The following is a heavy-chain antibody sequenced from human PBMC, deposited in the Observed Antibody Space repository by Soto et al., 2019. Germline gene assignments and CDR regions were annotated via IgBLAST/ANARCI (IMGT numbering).Heavy chain of an antibody. Sequence: QVQLQQWGAGLLKPSETLSLTCAVYGGSFSGYYWSWICQPPGKGLEWIGEINHSGSTNYNPSLKSRVTLSVDTSKNQFSLKLSSVTAADTAVYYCARDYYDSSGRPTIDYWGQGTLVTVSS. V-gene: IGHV4-34*01. CDR2: INHSGST. J-gene: IGHJ4*02. D-gene: IGHD3-22*01. CDR3: ARDYYDSSGRPTIDY. CDR1: GGSFSGYY.